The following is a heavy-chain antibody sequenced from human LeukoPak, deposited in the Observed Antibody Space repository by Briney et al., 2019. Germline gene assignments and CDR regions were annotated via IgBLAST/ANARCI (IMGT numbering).Heavy chain of an antibody. CDR1: GFTFSDYY. V-gene: IGHV3-7*01. Sequence: GGSLRLSCAASGFTFSDYYMAWVRQAPGKGLEWVANIKQDASEKFYVGSVKGRFTISRDNTKNSLFLEMNSLRAEDTAEYYCAKVLLTGYYAFDYWGQGTLVTVSS. CDR3: AKVLLTGYYAFDY. D-gene: IGHD3-9*01. CDR2: IKQDASEK. J-gene: IGHJ4*02.